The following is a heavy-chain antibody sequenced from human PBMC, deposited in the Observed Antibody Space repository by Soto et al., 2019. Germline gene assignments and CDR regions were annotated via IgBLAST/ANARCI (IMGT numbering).Heavy chain of an antibody. D-gene: IGHD5-12*01. CDR1: GYTFTSYG. CDR3: ARDPNIVATGPYYYMDV. Sequence: ASMKVSCKASGYTFTSYGISWVRQAPGQGLEWMGWISAYNGNTNYAQKLQGRVTMTTDTSTSTAYMELRSLRSDDTAVYYCARDPNIVATGPYYYMDVWGKGTTVTVSS. J-gene: IGHJ6*03. CDR2: ISAYNGNT. V-gene: IGHV1-18*01.